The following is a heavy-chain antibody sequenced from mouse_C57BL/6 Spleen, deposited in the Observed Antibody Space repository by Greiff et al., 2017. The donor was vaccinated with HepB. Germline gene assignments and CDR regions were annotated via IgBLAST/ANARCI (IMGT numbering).Heavy chain of an antibody. CDR3: ARGGLRRGPYAMDY. CDR1: GFSLTSYG. J-gene: IGHJ4*01. CDR2: IWSDGST. D-gene: IGHD2-4*01. Sequence: VQLKESGPGLVAPSQSLSITCTVSGFSLTSYGVHWVRQPPGKGLEWLVVIWSDGSTTYNSALKSRLSISKDNSKSQVFLKMNSLQTDDTAMYYCARGGLRRGPYAMDYWGQGTSVTVSS. V-gene: IGHV2-6*03.